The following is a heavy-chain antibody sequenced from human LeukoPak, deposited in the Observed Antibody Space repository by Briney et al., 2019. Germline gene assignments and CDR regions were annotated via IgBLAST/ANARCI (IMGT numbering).Heavy chain of an antibody. Sequence: SETLSLTCTVSGGSISSSNYYWGWIRQPPGKGLEWIGSIYYSGSTYYNPSLKSRVTISVDTSKNQFSLKLSSVTAADTAVYYCARLICSSTSCYYYYYYYMDVWGKGTTVTISS. J-gene: IGHJ6*03. CDR3: ARLICSSTSCYYYYYYYMDV. CDR2: IYYSGST. CDR1: GGSISSSNYY. D-gene: IGHD2-2*01. V-gene: IGHV4-39*01.